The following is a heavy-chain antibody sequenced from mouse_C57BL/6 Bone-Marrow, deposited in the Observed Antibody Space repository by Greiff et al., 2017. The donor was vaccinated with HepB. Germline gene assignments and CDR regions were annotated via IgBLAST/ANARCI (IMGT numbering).Heavy chain of an antibody. V-gene: IGHV1-20*01. D-gene: IGHD1-1*01. CDR3: ARGSTVVAPYYFDY. CDR2: INPYNGDT. CDR1: GYSFTGYF. Sequence: VQLKQSGPELVKPGDSVKISCKASGYSFTGYFMNWVMQSHGKSLEWIGRINPYNGDTFYNQKFKGKATLTVDKSSSTANMELRSLTSEDSAVYYCARGSTVVAPYYFDYWGQGTTLTVSS. J-gene: IGHJ2*01.